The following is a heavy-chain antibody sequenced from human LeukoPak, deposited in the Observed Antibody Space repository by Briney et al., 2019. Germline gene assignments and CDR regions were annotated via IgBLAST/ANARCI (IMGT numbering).Heavy chain of an antibody. V-gene: IGHV1-18*01. CDR3: ARGGRYCGGDCYLNY. D-gene: IGHD2-21*02. CDR1: GYTFTSYG. Sequence: ASVKVSCKSSGYTFTSYGISWVRQAPGQGLEWLGWISAYNGNTNYAQKLQGRVTMTTDTSTSTAYMELRSLRSDDTAVYYCARGGRYCGGDCYLNYWGQGTLVTVSS. CDR2: ISAYNGNT. J-gene: IGHJ4*02.